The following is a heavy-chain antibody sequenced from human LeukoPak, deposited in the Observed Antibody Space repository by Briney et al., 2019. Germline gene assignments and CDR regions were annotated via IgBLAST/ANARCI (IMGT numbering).Heavy chain of an antibody. CDR2: IIPIFGTA. CDR1: GGTFSSYA. CDR3: ARGLSYDILTGLPNWFDP. J-gene: IGHJ5*02. Sequence: GASVKVSCKASGGTFSSYAISWVRQAPGQGLEWMGGIIPIFGTANYAQKFQGRVTITADKSTSTAYMELSSLRSEDTAVYYCARGLSYDILTGLPNWFDPWGQGTLVTVSS. D-gene: IGHD3-9*01. V-gene: IGHV1-69*06.